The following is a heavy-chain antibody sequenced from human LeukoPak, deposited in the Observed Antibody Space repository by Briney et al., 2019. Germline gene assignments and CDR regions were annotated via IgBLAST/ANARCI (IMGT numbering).Heavy chain of an antibody. CDR3: ARDLHFDDSSGD. J-gene: IGHJ4*02. D-gene: IGHD3-22*01. Sequence: ASVKVSCKASGYTFTGYYMHWVRQAPGQGLEWMGWINPNSGGTDYAQKFQGRVTMTRDTSISTAYMELSRLRSDVTAVYYCARDLHFDDSSGDWGQGTLVTVSS. V-gene: IGHV1-2*02. CDR1: GYTFTGYY. CDR2: INPNSGGT.